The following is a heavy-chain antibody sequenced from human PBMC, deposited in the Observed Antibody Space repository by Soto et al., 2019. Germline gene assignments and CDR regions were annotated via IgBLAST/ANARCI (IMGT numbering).Heavy chain of an antibody. D-gene: IGHD2-8*01. CDR1: GLTFSTSA. CDR2: IVVSSGDT. V-gene: IGHV1-58*01. Sequence: QMHLVQSGPEVKKPGTSVKVSCKTSGLTFSTSAVQWVRQARGQRLEWIGWIVVSSGDTNYAQEFQGRASITRDMSTRTVYMEMSSLRSEDTAVYYCAAKGVTWAAFDYWGQGTLVTVSS. J-gene: IGHJ4*02. CDR3: AAKGVTWAAFDY.